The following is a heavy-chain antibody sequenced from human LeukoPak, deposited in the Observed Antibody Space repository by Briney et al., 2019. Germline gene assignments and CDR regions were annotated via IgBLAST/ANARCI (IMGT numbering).Heavy chain of an antibody. D-gene: IGHD3-22*01. J-gene: IGHJ4*02. CDR2: IKEDGSEK. V-gene: IGHV3-7*01. Sequence: GGSLRLSCAASGFTFSSYAMYWVRQAPGKGLEWVANIKEDGSEKYYVDSVKGRFTISRDNAKNSVYLQMNSLRAEDTAVYYCARDYVLYYYDSSGPQGYFDSWGQGTPVTVSS. CDR3: ARDYVLYYYDSSGPQGYFDS. CDR1: GFTFSSYA.